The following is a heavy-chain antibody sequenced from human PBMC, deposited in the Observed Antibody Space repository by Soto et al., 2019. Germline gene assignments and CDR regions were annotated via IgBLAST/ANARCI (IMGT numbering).Heavy chain of an antibody. V-gene: IGHV4-39*01. CDR1: GGSISSSSYY. CDR3: ARRSYPYYFDY. Sequence: QLQLQESGPGLVKPSETLSLTCTVSGGSISSSSYYWGWIRQPPGKGLVWIGTIYYSGSTYYNPALKSRVTISVDTSKNQLSLKLSSVTAADTAVYYCARRSYPYYFDYWGQGTLVTVSS. CDR2: IYYSGST. J-gene: IGHJ4*02. D-gene: IGHD3-10*01.